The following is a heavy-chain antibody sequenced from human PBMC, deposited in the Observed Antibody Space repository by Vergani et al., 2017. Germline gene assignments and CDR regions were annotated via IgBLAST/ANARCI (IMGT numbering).Heavy chain of an antibody. Sequence: QVQLVQSGAEVKKPGASVKVSCKASGYTFTGYYMHWVRQAPGQGLEWMGWINPNSGGTNYAQKVQGRVTMTRDTSISTAYMELSRLRSDDTAVYYCARAGGDGYTDAFDIWGQGTMVTVSS. J-gene: IGHJ3*02. CDR1: GYTFTGYY. CDR2: INPNSGGT. V-gene: IGHV1-2*02. CDR3: ARAGGDGYTDAFDI. D-gene: IGHD5-24*01.